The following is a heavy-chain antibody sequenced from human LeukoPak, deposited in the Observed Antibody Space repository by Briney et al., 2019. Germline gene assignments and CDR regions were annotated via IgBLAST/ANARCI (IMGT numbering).Heavy chain of an antibody. CDR1: GGSFSGNY. CDR3: ATSGYSGYDLNP. V-gene: IGHV4-34*01. D-gene: IGHD5-12*01. Sequence: PSETLSLTCAVYGGSFSGNYWSWIRQPPGKGLEWIGEINHSGSTNYNPSLKSRVTISVDTSKNQFSLKLSSVTAADTAMYYCATSGYSGYDLNPWGQGTLVTVSS. J-gene: IGHJ5*02. CDR2: INHSGST.